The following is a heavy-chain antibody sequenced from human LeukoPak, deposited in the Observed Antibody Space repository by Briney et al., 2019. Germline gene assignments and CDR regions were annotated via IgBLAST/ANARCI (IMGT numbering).Heavy chain of an antibody. D-gene: IGHD3-10*01. CDR3: ARDGETAAPWALDL. J-gene: IGHJ3*01. Sequence: GGSLRLSCVASGFTFNNYEMNWVRQAPGKGLEWVSYISQSGGTKRYTDSVKGRFTISRDNAKNSLYLQLSSLRVEDMGVYYCARDGETAAPWALDLWGQGTVVSVSS. V-gene: IGHV3-48*03. CDR1: GFTFNNYE. CDR2: ISQSGGTK.